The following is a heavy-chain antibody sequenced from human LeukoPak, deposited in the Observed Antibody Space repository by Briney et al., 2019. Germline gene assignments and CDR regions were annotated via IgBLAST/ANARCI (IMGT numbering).Heavy chain of an antibody. CDR3: ARMDTAMVYGIDY. Sequence: GGSLRLSCAVSGFTLSDYYMSWIRQAPGRGLEWVSYISSSGDSKYYADSVKGRFTISRDTARNSLFLQMNSLRAEDTAVYYCARMDTAMVYGIDYWGQGTLVTVSS. CDR2: ISSSGDSK. J-gene: IGHJ4*02. V-gene: IGHV3-11*04. D-gene: IGHD5-18*01. CDR1: GFTLSDYY.